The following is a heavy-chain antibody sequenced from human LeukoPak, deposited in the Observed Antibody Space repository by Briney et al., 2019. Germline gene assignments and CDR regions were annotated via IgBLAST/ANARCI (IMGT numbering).Heavy chain of an antibody. D-gene: IGHD3-3*01. Sequence: ASVKVSCKASGYTFTGYYMHWVRQAPGQGLEWMGWINPNSGGTNYAQKFQGRVTITADESTSTAYMELSSLRSEDTAVYYCARSYFSSVTIFGVPRDWGQGTLVTVSS. CDR3: ARSYFSSVTIFGVPRD. V-gene: IGHV1-2*02. J-gene: IGHJ4*02. CDR2: INPNSGGT. CDR1: GYTFTGYY.